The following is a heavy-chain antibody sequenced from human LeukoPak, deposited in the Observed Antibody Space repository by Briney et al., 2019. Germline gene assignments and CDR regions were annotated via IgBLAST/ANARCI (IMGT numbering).Heavy chain of an antibody. V-gene: IGHV1-3*01. CDR2: INAGHGNT. CDR1: GYTFTSYA. D-gene: IGHD1-1*01. Sequence: ASVKVSCKASGYTFTSYAMHWVRQAPGQRLEWMGWINAGHGNTKYSQKFQGRVTITRDTSASTAYMELSSLRSEDTAVYYCAGGTTGTTGNYWGQGTLVTVSS. CDR3: AGGTTGTTGNY. J-gene: IGHJ4*02.